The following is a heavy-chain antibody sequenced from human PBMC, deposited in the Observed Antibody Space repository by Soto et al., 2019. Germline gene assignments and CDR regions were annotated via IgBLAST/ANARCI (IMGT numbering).Heavy chain of an antibody. CDR1: SGPSRSHN. Sequence: QVQLQQSGPGLVKPSETLSLTCTVSSGPSRSHNWGWIRQPPGGGLEWIGYIYHIAYTSYNPSRCSRVTISADTSTNHISLTLRSVTAADTAVDYCVRQGIGDLHGLVDVWGPGTRVSVSS. V-gene: IGHV4-59*08. CDR3: VRQGIGDLHGLVDV. J-gene: IGHJ6*02. D-gene: IGHD3-10*01. CDR2: IYHIAYT.